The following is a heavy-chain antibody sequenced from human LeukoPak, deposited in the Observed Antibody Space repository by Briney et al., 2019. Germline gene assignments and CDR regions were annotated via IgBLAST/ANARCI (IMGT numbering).Heavy chain of an antibody. CDR1: GYSFTTYW. D-gene: IGHD1-1*01. Sequence: GESLKISCKGSGYSFTTYWIGWVRQMPGKGLECMGIIYPGDSDTRYSPSFQGPVTISVDKSISTAYLQWSSLKASDTAMYYCGRQVETGTAFDIWGQGTMVTVSS. J-gene: IGHJ3*02. CDR2: IYPGDSDT. V-gene: IGHV5-51*01. CDR3: GRQVETGTAFDI.